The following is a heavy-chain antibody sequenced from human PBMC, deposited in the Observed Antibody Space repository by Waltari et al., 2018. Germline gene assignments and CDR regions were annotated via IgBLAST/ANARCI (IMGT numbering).Heavy chain of an antibody. CDR3: AKRDSSSWFSYYGMDV. CDR1: GFTFSSYG. D-gene: IGHD6-13*01. Sequence: QVQLVESGGGVVQPGRSLRLSCAASGFTFSSYGMHWVRQAPGKGLEWVAVISYDGSNKYYADDVKGRFTISRDNSKNTLYLQMNSLRAEDTAVYYCAKRDSSSWFSYYGMDVWGQGTTVTVSS. J-gene: IGHJ6*02. CDR2: ISYDGSNK. V-gene: IGHV3-30*18.